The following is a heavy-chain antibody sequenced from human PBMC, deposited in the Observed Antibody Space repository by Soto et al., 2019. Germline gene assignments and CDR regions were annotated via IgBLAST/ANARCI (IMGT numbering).Heavy chain of an antibody. Sequence: PSETLSLTGTVYGGSIMSDYCSWIRRPPGRGLECIGYISYSGSTNYNPSLKSLVTISVDTSKNQFSLKLSSVTAADTAVYYCARVLSGSSLFDYWGQGTLVTVSS. J-gene: IGHJ4*02. CDR3: ARVLSGSSLFDY. V-gene: IGHV4-59*01. CDR2: ISYSGST. CDR1: GGSIMSDY. D-gene: IGHD1-26*01.